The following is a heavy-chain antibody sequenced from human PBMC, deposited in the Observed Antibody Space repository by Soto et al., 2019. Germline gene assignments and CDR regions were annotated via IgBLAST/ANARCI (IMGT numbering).Heavy chain of an antibody. D-gene: IGHD6-13*01. CDR3: ATRANSSSWLGPFGP. CDR2: INPNSGGT. CDR1: GYTFTGYY. Sequence: ASVKVSCKASGYTFTGYYMHWVRQAPGQGVEWMGWINPNSGGTNYAQKFQGRVTMTSDTSISTAYMELSRLRSDDTAVYYCATRANSSSWLGPFGPWGQGTLVTVSS. V-gene: IGHV1-2*02. J-gene: IGHJ5*02.